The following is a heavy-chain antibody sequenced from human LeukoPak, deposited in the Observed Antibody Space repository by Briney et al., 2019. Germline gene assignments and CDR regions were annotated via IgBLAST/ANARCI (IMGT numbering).Heavy chain of an antibody. D-gene: IGHD5-18*01. V-gene: IGHV4-59*08. Sequence: SETLSLTCFVSGVSISSFYWSWVRQPPGKGLEWIGYVYYGGSTTHNPSVNSRVTISVNTSRRQFYLMLTSVTAADTAVYYCARQGYSSTSDAFDVWGQGRMVTVS. CDR3: ARQGYSSTSDAFDV. CDR1: GVSISSFY. J-gene: IGHJ3*01. CDR2: VYYGGST.